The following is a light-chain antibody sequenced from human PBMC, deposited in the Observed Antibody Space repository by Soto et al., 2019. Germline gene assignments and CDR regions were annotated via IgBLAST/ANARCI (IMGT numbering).Light chain of an antibody. V-gene: IGKV3-20*01. CDR1: EASNNNF. J-gene: IGKJ4*01. CDR2: GAS. CDR3: QQYHLSPLT. Sequence: EIVLTQSPGALSVAPGETLSLSCRASEASNNNFVAWYQQRPGQVPRLLMYGASIRVSGVPDRISGRRSGTGFILNNARVEPEDSAVYFCQQYHLSPLTFGGGTQV.